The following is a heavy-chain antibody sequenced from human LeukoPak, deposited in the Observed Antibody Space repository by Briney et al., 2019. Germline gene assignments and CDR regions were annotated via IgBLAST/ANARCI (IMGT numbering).Heavy chain of an antibody. Sequence: GGSLRLSCAASGFTFSSYWMSWVRQAPGKGLEWVANIKQDGSEKYYVDPVKGRFTISRDNAKNSLYLQMNSPRAEDTAVYYCARDGVVPAAGGYFDYWGQGTLVTVSS. J-gene: IGHJ4*02. CDR3: ARDGVVPAAGGYFDY. CDR2: IKQDGSEK. CDR1: GFTFSSYW. D-gene: IGHD2-2*01. V-gene: IGHV3-7*01.